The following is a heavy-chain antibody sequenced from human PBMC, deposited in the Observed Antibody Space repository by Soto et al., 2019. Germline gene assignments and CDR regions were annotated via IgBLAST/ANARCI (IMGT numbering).Heavy chain of an antibody. J-gene: IGHJ6*02. Sequence: LRLSCAASGFSFSSYALGWVRHAPVRGLECVSAISGSGVSTFYADSVKGRFTISRDTSKNTLYLQMNTLTAEDTAVYYCAKDHRIWGRLVEYMDVWGQGTTVTVSS. CDR1: GFSFSSYA. CDR3: AKDHRIWGRLVEYMDV. CDR2: ISGSGVST. V-gene: IGHV3-23*01. D-gene: IGHD3-10*01.